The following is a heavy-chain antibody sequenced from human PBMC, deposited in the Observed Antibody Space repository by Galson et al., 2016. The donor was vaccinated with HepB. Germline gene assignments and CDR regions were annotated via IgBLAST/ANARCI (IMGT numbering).Heavy chain of an antibody. V-gene: IGHV3-30*04. CDR2: ISYDGSNK. CDR3: ARDDYSGGRGSPDY. Sequence: SLRLSCAASGFTSSYAMYWVRQAPGKGLEWVAVISYDGSNKYYADSVKGRFTISRDNSNNTLYLQMNSLRTEDTAVYYCARDDYSGGRGSPDYWGQGTLVTVSS. J-gene: IGHJ4*02. D-gene: IGHD4/OR15-4a*01. CDR1: GFTSSYA.